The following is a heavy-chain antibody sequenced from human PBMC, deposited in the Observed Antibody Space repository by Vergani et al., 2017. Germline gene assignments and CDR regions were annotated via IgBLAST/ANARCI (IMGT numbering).Heavy chain of an antibody. D-gene: IGHD1-1*01. Sequence: VQLVESGGGIVKPGGSLRLSCVVSGFTSSYYGMHWVRQAPGKGLEWVAVISYDGTQKYYADSVKGRFTISRDNSKSTLYLQMNSLRTEDTALYYCATKSCGTPGCQIGYFREWGQGTLVTVSS. V-gene: IGHV3-30*03. J-gene: IGHJ1*01. CDR2: ISYDGTQK. CDR1: GFTSSYYG. CDR3: ATKSCGTPGCQIGYFRE.